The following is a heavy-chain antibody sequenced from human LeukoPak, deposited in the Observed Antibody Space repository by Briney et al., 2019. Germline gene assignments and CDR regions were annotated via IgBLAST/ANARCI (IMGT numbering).Heavy chain of an antibody. CDR1: GGSISGYY. D-gene: IGHD3-3*01. J-gene: IGHJ4*02. CDR3: ARGHNEGAYYYGFTY. CDR2: INRSGGT. V-gene: IGHV4-34*01. Sequence: SETLSLTCTVSGGSISGYYWTWIRQPPAKGLEWIGEINRSGGTNYNPSLKSRVTISGDTSKNQFSLKLSSVTAADTALFYCARGHNEGAYYYGFTYWGQGTLVTVSS.